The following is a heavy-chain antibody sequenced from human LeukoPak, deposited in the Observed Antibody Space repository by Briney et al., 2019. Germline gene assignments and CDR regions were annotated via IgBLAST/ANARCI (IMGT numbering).Heavy chain of an antibody. CDR1: GYTFTSYG. V-gene: IGHV1-69*05. Sequence: GASVKVSCKASGYTFTSYGISWVRQAPGQGLEWMGGIIPIFGTANYAQKFQGRVTITTDESTSTAYMELSSLRSEDTAVYYCARGTEYQLLCLDYWGQGTLVTVSS. J-gene: IGHJ4*02. D-gene: IGHD2-2*01. CDR3: ARGTEYQLLCLDY. CDR2: IIPIFGTA.